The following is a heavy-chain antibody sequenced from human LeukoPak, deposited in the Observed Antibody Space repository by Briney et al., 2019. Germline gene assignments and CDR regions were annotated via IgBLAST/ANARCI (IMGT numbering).Heavy chain of an antibody. V-gene: IGHV3-33*08. CDR2: IWYDGSNK. Sequence: PGGSLRLSCAASGFTFSSYGMHWVRQAPGKGLEWVAVIWYDGSNKYYADSVKGRFTISRDNSKNTLYLQMNSLRAEDTAVYYCARARGYSYGIFDYWGQGTLVTVSS. CDR1: GFTFSSYG. CDR3: ARARGYSYGIFDY. D-gene: IGHD5-18*01. J-gene: IGHJ4*02.